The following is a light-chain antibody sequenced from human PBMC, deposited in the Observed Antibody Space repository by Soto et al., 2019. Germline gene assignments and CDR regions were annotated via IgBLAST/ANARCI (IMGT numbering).Light chain of an antibody. Sequence: QSVLTQPPSASGTPGQRVTVSCSGRNSNIRSNTVTWYQQLPGTAPKLLIYSINQRPSGVPDRFSGSKSDTSASLAISGLQSEDEADYYCAARDDSLNGYVFGTGTKVTVL. CDR1: NSNIRSNT. V-gene: IGLV1-44*01. CDR2: SIN. J-gene: IGLJ1*01. CDR3: AARDDSLNGYV.